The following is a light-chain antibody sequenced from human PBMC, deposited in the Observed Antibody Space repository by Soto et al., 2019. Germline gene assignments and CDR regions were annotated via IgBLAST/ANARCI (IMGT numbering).Light chain of an antibody. Sequence: EIVLTQSPGTLSLSPGERATLSCRASQSVSSTYLAWYQQKPGQAPRLLIYGASSRANGIPDRFSRSGSGTDFTLTISRLEPEDFAVYYCQQYGSSPYTFGQGTKLEIK. J-gene: IGKJ2*01. V-gene: IGKV3-20*01. CDR1: QSVSSTY. CDR2: GAS. CDR3: QQYGSSPYT.